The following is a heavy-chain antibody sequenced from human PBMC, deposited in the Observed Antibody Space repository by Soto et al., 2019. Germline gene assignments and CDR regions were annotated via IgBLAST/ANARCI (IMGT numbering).Heavy chain of an antibody. V-gene: IGHV3-23*01. Sequence: GGSLRLSCAASGFTFSSYAMSWVRQAPGKGLEWVSAISGSGGSTYYADSVKGRFTISRDNSKNTLYLQMNSRRAEDTAVYYCARVVNKVTLDYYYYMDVWGKGTTVTVSS. J-gene: IGHJ6*03. D-gene: IGHD3-3*01. CDR1: GFTFSSYA. CDR2: ISGSGGST. CDR3: ARVVNKVTLDYYYYMDV.